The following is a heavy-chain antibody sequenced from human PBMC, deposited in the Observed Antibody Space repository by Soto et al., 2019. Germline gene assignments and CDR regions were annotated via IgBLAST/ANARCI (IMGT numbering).Heavy chain of an antibody. CDR3: ARGPGYYFDY. CDR1: GFTFSSYA. V-gene: IGHV3-64*01. Sequence: QPVGSLRLSCAASGFTFSSYAMHWVRQAPGKGLEYVSAISSNGGSTYYANSVKGRFTISRDNSKNTLYLQMGSLRAEDMAVYYCARGPGYYFDYWGQGT. CDR2: ISSNGGST. J-gene: IGHJ4*02.